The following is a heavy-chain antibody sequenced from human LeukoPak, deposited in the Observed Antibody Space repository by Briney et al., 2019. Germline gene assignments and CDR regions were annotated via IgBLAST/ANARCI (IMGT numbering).Heavy chain of an antibody. D-gene: IGHD6-19*01. CDR1: GFTVSSNS. Sequence: GGSLRLSCAASGFTVSSNSMSWVRQAPGRGLEWVGFIRSKAYGGTSEYAASVQGRFTISRDDSKTIVYLQMNSLKTEDTAVYYCTRVRGSGWYIDYWGQGTLVTVSS. CDR2: IRSKAYGGTS. V-gene: IGHV3-49*04. CDR3: TRVRGSGWYIDY. J-gene: IGHJ4*02.